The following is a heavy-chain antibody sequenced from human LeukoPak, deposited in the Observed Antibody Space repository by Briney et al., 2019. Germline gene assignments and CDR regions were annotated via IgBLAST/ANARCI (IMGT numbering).Heavy chain of an antibody. CDR2: INHSGST. CDR3: ARHYYGGNEQYYFDY. CDR1: GGSFSGYY. V-gene: IGHV4-34*01. J-gene: IGHJ4*02. Sequence: SETLSLTCAVYGGSFSGYYWSWIRQPPGKGLEWIGEINHSGSTNYNPSLKSRVTISVDTSKNQFSMNLSSVTAADTAVYYCARHYYGGNEQYYFDYWGQGTLVTVSS. D-gene: IGHD4-23*01.